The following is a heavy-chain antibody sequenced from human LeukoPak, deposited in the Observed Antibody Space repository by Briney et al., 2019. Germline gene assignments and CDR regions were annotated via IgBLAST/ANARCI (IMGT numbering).Heavy chain of an antibody. CDR2: ISGSGGST. J-gene: IGHJ4*02. V-gene: IGHV3-23*01. CDR1: GLSVSSDY. CDR3: AKDSRPGVVVPAAIYY. Sequence: GGSLRLSCVGSGLSVSSDYMNWVRQAPGRGLEWVSAISGSGGSTYYADSVKGRFTISRDNSKNTLYLQMNSLRAEDTAVYYCAKDSRPGVVVPAAIYYWGQGTLVTVSS. D-gene: IGHD2-2*01.